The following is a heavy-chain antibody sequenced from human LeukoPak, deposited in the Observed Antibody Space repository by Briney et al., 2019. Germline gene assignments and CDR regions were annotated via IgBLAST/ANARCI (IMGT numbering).Heavy chain of an antibody. CDR2: ISSSSSYI. J-gene: IGHJ3*02. CDR1: GFTFSSYS. V-gene: IGHV3-21*01. Sequence: PGGSLRLSCAASGFTFSSYSMNWVRQAPGKGLEWVSSISSSSSYIYYADSVKGRFTISRDNAKNSLYLQMNSLRAEDTAVYYCARGRADPHDAFDIWGQGTMVTVSS. CDR3: ARGRADPHDAFDI.